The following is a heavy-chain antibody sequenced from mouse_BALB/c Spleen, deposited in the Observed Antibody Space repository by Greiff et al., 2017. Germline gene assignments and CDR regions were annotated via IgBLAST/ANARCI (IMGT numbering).Heavy chain of an antibody. V-gene: IGHV5-17*02. CDR3: ARELRSAMDY. CDR2: ISSGSSTI. CDR1: GFTFSSFG. Sequence: EVQLVESGGGLVQPGGSRKLSCAASGFTFSSFGMHWVRQAPEKGLEWVAYISSGSSTIYYADTVKGRFTISRDNPKNTLFLQMTSLRSEDTAMYYCARELRSAMDYWGQGTSVTVSS. J-gene: IGHJ4*01. D-gene: IGHD1-1*01.